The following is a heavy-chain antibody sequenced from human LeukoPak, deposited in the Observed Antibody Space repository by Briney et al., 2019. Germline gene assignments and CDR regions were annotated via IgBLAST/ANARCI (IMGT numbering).Heavy chain of an antibody. V-gene: IGHV7-4-1*02. Sequence: ASVKVSCKASGYTFTSYAMNWVRQAPGQGLEWMGWINTNTGSPRYAQDFAGRFVFSLDTSLSTTYLQISSLKSEDTAIYYCARTRAPYYYGAGSPDFWGQGTLVTVSS. D-gene: IGHD3-10*01. CDR1: GYTFTSYA. CDR3: ARTRAPYYYGAGSPDF. CDR2: INTNTGSP. J-gene: IGHJ4*02.